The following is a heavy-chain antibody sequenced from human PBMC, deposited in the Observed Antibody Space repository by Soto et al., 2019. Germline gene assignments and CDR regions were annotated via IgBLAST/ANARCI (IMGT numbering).Heavy chain of an antibody. Sequence: SGPTLVNPTETLTLTCTVSGFSLSNAKMGVSWVRQPPGKALEWLALIYWDDDKRYSPSLKSRLTITKDTSKNQVVLTMTNMDPVDTATYYCAHLTTGGFYFDYWGQGTLVTVSS. CDR1: GFSLSNAKMG. J-gene: IGHJ4*02. CDR2: IYWDDDK. V-gene: IGHV2-5*02. CDR3: AHLTTGGFYFDY. D-gene: IGHD4-17*01.